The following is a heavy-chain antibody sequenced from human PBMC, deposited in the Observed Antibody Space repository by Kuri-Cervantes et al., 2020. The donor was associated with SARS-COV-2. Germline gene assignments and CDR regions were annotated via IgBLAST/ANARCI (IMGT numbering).Heavy chain of an antibody. V-gene: IGHV4-34*01. CDR1: GGSFSGYY. CDR2: INHSGST. J-gene: IGHJ3*02. Sequence: EPLTHPCAVYGGSFSGYYWSWIRQPPGKGLEWIGEINHSGSTNYNPSLKSRVTISVDTSKNQFSLKLSSVTAAETAVYYCARPRYGDYDGAFDIWGQGTMVTVSS. CDR3: ARPRYGDYDGAFDI. D-gene: IGHD4-17*01.